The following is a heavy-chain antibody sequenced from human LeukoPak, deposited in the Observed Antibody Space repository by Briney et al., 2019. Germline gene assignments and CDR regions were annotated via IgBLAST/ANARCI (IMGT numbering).Heavy chain of an antibody. CDR3: ARSTGYYYTMDV. Sequence: GGSLRLSCVAYGFTLTDYYMSWIRQAPGRGLEWVSDISGSGRNVYYGDSVKGRFTISRDNAKNSLYLQMNNLRAEDTAVYYCARSTGYYYTMDVWGQGTTVTVSS. CDR1: GFTLTDYY. J-gene: IGHJ6*02. D-gene: IGHD2-2*01. CDR2: ISGSGRNV. V-gene: IGHV3-11*01.